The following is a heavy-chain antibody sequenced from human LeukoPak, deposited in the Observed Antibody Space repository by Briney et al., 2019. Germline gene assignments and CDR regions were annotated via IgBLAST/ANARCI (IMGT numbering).Heavy chain of an antibody. Sequence: ASVKVSCKASGYTFTGYYMHWVRQAPGQGLEWMGWINPNSGGTNYAQKFQGRVTMTRDTSISTAYMELSRLRSDDTAVYYCARDFGHYYDSSXYYQLFDYWGQGTLVTVSS. D-gene: IGHD3-22*01. J-gene: IGHJ4*02. CDR1: GYTFTGYY. CDR2: INPNSGGT. V-gene: IGHV1-2*02. CDR3: ARDFGHYYDSSXYYQLFDY.